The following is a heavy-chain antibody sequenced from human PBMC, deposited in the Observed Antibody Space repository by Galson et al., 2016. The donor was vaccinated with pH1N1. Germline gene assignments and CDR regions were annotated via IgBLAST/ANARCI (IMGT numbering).Heavy chain of an antibody. Sequence: LRLSCAASGFTFSRYGLHWVRQAPGKGLEWVALTSYDGSNKYYADSVKGRFTISRDNSKNTLYLEMNSLRDEDTAVYYCARETPYSSGWGYYYGMEVWGQGTTVTVSS. CDR2: TSYDGSNK. CDR1: GFTFSRYG. CDR3: ARETPYSSGWGYYYGMEV. D-gene: IGHD6-19*01. J-gene: IGHJ6*02. V-gene: IGHV3-30*03.